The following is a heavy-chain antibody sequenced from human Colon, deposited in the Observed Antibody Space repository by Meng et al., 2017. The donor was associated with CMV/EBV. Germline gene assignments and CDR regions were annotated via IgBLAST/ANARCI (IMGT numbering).Heavy chain of an antibody. CDR3: AHGGSGYDFGAGGFDY. D-gene: IGHD5-12*01. Sequence: LGWIRQPPGKALEWLALVYCNDEKRYNPSLKNRLTVTKDTSKNQVFLRVTNMDPVDSGTYFCAHGGSGYDFGAGGFDYWGQGTLVIVSS. J-gene: IGHJ4*02. CDR2: VYCNDEK. V-gene: IGHV2-5*01.